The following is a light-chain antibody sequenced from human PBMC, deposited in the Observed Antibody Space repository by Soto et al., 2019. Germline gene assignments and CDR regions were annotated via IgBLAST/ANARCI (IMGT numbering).Light chain of an antibody. J-gene: IGKJ4*01. CDR1: QSVSSY. V-gene: IGKV3-11*01. CDR3: QQRRRLT. Sequence: EIVLTQSPATLSLSPGERATLSCRASQSVSSYLAWYQQKPGQAPRLLIYDASNRATGIPARFSGSGSGTDFTLTISSLELEDFAVYYCQQRRRLTFGGGTKVEIK. CDR2: DAS.